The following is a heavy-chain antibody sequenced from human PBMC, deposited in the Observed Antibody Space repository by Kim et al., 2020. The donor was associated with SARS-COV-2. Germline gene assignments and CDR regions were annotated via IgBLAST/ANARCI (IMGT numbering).Heavy chain of an antibody. V-gene: IGHV4-39*01. CDR3: ARSLAARNFDS. J-gene: IGHJ4*02. D-gene: IGHD6-13*01. CDR2: IYYTGTT. Sequence: SETLSLTYNVSGGSISSSGHYWGWIRQPPGKGLEWIGLIYYTGTTYYNPSLKSRVAISVDTSKNQFSLKLSSVTAADTAVFYCARSLAARNFDSWGQGTLVTVSS. CDR1: GGSISSSGHY.